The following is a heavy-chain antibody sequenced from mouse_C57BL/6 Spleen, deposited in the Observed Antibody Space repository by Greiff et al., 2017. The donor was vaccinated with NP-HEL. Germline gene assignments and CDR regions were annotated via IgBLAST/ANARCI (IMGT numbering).Heavy chain of an antibody. V-gene: IGHV5-6*01. CDR3: ARQGELGYFDV. D-gene: IGHD4-1*01. CDR1: GFTFSSYG. Sequence: EVKLMESGGDLVKPGGSLKLSCAASGFTFSSYGMSWVRQTPDKRLEWVATISSGGSYTYYPDSVKGRFTISRDNAKNTLYLQMSSLKSEDTAMYYCARQGELGYFDVWGTGTTVTVSS. J-gene: IGHJ1*03. CDR2: ISSGGSYT.